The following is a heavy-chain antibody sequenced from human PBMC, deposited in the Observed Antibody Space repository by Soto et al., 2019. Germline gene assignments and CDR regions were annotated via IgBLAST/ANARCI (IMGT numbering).Heavy chain of an antibody. CDR3: ARDISHGAYDL. J-gene: IGHJ5*02. D-gene: IGHD4-17*01. CDR1: GYVFSRHG. V-gene: IGHV3-33*02. CDR2: IWYDGTKE. Sequence: QEQLVEFGGGVVQPGGSLRLSCTASGYVFSRHGMVWARQAPGKGLEWVALIWYDGTKESYADSARGRFTISRDNFANTLYLQMNNVRAEDTAVYYCARDISHGAYDLWGQGTLVTVYS.